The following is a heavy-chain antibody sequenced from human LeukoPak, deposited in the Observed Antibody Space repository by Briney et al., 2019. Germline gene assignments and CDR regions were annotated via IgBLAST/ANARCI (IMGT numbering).Heavy chain of an antibody. CDR2: IYHSGST. J-gene: IGHJ5*02. D-gene: IGHD3-10*01. Sequence: PSETLSLTCTVSGGSISSGGYYWSWIRQPPGKALQWIGSIYHSGSTYYNPSLKSRVTISVDRSKNQFSLKLSSVTAADTAVYYCARAPLLLWFGELSYTGSWFDPWGQGTLVTVSS. CDR3: ARAPLLLWFGELSYTGSWFDP. V-gene: IGHV4-30-2*01. CDR1: GGSISSGGYY.